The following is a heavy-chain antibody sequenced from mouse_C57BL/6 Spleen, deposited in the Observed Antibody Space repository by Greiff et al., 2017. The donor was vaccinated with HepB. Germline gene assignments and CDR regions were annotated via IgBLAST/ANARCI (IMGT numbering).Heavy chain of an antibody. D-gene: IGHD1-1*01. Sequence: QVQLQQPGAELVKPGASVKMSCKASGYTFTSYWITWVKQRPGQGLEWIGDIYPGSGSTNYNEKFKSKATLTVDTSSSTAYMQLSSLTSEDSAVYYCARRVTTVVAQVEYYFDYWGQGTTLTVSS. V-gene: IGHV1-55*01. CDR2: IYPGSGST. CDR3: ARRVTTVVAQVEYYFDY. CDR1: GYTFTSYW. J-gene: IGHJ2*01.